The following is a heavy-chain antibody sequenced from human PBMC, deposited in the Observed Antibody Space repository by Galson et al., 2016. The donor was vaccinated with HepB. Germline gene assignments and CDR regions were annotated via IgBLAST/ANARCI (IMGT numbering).Heavy chain of an antibody. J-gene: IGHJ4*02. V-gene: IGHV4-4*02. CDR2: IYHSGTT. D-gene: IGHD6-19*01. CDR3: ASGSWSSGWLIEY. Sequence: SETLSLTCAVSGASISSNTWWSWVRQPPGRGLEWIGEIYHSGTTNYNPSLKSRVTISLDKSKNHFSLKLSSVTAADPAVYYCASGSWSSGWLIEYWGQGTLVTVSS. CDR1: GASISSNTW.